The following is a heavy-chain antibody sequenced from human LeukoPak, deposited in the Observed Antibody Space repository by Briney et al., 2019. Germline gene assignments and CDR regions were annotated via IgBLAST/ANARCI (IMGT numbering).Heavy chain of an antibody. V-gene: IGHV3-23*01. CDR1: GFTFSNYA. CDR3: AKGGYDYVEIGYFDY. J-gene: IGHJ4*02. CDR2: IIGSTGST. D-gene: IGHD5-12*01. Sequence: GGSLRLSCAPSGFTFSNYAMSWVRQAPGKGLEWFSLIIGSTGSTFYADSVKGRFTISRDNSKNTLYLQMNSLRAEDTAVYYCAKGGYDYVEIGYFDYWGQGTLVTVSS.